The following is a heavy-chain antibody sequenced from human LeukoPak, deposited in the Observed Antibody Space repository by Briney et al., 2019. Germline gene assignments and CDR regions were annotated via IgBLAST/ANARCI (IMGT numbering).Heavy chain of an antibody. V-gene: IGHV3-30*03. CDR2: ISYDGSNK. J-gene: IGHJ1*01. CDR3: ARGIYDSDSLGLYFDH. CDR1: GFTFSSYG. D-gene: IGHD3-22*01. Sequence: GGSLRLSCAASGFTFSSYGMHWVRQAPGKGLEWVAVISYDGSNKYYADSVKGRFTISRDNAKNSLYLQMNSLRAEDTAVYYCARGIYDSDSLGLYFDHWGQGTLVTVSS.